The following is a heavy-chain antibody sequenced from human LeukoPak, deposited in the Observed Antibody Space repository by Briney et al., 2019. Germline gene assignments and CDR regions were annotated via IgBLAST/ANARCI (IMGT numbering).Heavy chain of an antibody. Sequence: SETLSLTCSVSGGSISSNSYYWGWIRQSPGKGLEWIGSIYYSGSTYYNPSLKSRVIMSVDTSKNQFSLRLSSVTAADTAVYYCARHNYYNFWNALNWLDPWGQGTPVTVSS. D-gene: IGHD3-3*01. J-gene: IGHJ5*02. CDR3: ARHNYYNFWNALNWLDP. V-gene: IGHV4-39*01. CDR2: IYYSGST. CDR1: GGSISSNSYY.